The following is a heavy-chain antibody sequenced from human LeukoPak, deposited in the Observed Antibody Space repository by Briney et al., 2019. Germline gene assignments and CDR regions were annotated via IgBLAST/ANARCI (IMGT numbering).Heavy chain of an antibody. J-gene: IGHJ6*03. CDR1: GDSISTYY. Sequence: SETLSLTCTVSGDSISTYYWSWIRQPPGKGLEWIGYIYYRVTSDYNPSLKSRVTMSVDMSTRQISLKLSSVTAADTAVYYCARDWAAAAAGTFYYYYMDVWGKGTTVTISS. CDR3: ARDWAAAAAGTFYYYYMDV. D-gene: IGHD6-13*01. CDR2: IYYRVTS. V-gene: IGHV4-59*01.